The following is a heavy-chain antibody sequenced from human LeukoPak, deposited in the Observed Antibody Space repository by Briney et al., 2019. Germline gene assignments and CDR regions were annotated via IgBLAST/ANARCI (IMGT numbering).Heavy chain of an antibody. V-gene: IGHV7-4-1*02. Sequence: ASVKVSCKASGYTFTSHAINWVRQAPGQGLEWMGWINTNTENPTYAQGFTGRFVFSLDTSVSTAYLQISSLEADDTAVYYCARGQPWLPHWGQGSLVTVSS. CDR1: GYTFTSHA. CDR3: ARGQPWLPH. D-gene: IGHD5-24*01. CDR2: INTNTENP. J-gene: IGHJ4*02.